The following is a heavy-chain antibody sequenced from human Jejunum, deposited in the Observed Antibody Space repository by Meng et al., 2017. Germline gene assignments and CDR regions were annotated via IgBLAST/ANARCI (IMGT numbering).Heavy chain of an antibody. D-gene: IGHD2-15*01. CDR1: GFIFSRYE. J-gene: IGHJ5*02. CDR2: IDASGSTK. V-gene: IGHV3-48*03. Sequence: GESLKISCEASGFIFSRYEMNWVRQAPGKGLEWISYIDASGSTKKYADSVKGRFTIFRDNAKNSLYLQLNSLRAEDTSVYYCAREAYCSGGCNSNWFDPWGPGTLVTVSS. CDR3: AREAYCSGGCNSNWFDP.